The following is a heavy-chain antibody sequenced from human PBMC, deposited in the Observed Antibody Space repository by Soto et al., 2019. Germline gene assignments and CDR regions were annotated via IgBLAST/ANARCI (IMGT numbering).Heavy chain of an antibody. CDR1: GFTFSSYG. J-gene: IGHJ4*02. V-gene: IGHV3-33*01. CDR2: IWYYGSNK. Sequence: QVQLVESGGGVVQPGRSLRLSCAASGFTFSSYGMHWVRQAPGKGLEWVAVIWYYGSNKYYADSVKGRFTISRDNSKNTLYLQMNSLRAEDTAVYSCARDSRSSGVLGYWGQGTLVTVSS. CDR3: ARDSRSSGVLGY. D-gene: IGHD6-6*01.